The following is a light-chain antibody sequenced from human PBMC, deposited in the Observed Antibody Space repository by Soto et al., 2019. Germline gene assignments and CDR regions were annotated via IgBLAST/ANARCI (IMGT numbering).Light chain of an antibody. V-gene: IGKV3-15*01. CDR2: GTS. Sequence: EIVMTHSPASLSVSPGESVTLSCRASQSVASNLAWYQQKPGQAPRLLIYGTSTRATGVPDRFSCSGSGTDSTLTISSLQAADFAVYHCQHYNNWPITFGQGTRLEIK. J-gene: IGKJ5*01. CDR1: QSVASN. CDR3: QHYNNWPIT.